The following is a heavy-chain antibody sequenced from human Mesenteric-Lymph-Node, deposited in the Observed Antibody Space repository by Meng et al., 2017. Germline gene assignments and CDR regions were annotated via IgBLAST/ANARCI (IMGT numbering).Heavy chain of an antibody. Sequence: SETLSLTCTVSGGSISSSSYYWGWIRQPPGKGLEWIGSIYYSGSTYYNPSLKSRVTISVDTSKNQFSLKLSSVTAADTAVYYCYTMVRGVPPDFDYWGQGTLVTVSS. CDR1: GGSISSSSYY. CDR2: IYYSGST. CDR3: YTMVRGVPPDFDY. J-gene: IGHJ4*02. D-gene: IGHD3-10*01. V-gene: IGHV4-39*07.